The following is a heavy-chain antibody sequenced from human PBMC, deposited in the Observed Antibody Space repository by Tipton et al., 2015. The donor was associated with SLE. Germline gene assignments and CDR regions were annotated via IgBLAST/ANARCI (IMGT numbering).Heavy chain of an antibody. V-gene: IGHV4-4*07. CDR3: ARDQGGGNSGYSYGMDV. CDR1: GGSISSYY. Sequence: LRLSCTVSGGSISSYYWSWIRQPPGKGLEWIGRIYTSGSTNYNPSLKRRVTMSVDTSKNQFSLKLTSVTAADTAVYYCARDQGGGNSGYSYGMDVWGQGTTVTVSS. CDR2: IYTSGST. J-gene: IGHJ6*02. D-gene: IGHD4-23*01.